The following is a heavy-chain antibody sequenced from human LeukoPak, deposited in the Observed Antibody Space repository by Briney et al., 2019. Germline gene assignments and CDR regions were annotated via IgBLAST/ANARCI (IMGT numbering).Heavy chain of an antibody. CDR3: ASIGYSYGYPSNWFDP. J-gene: IGHJ5*02. CDR2: ISSSGSTI. V-gene: IGHV3-11*01. Sequence: KSGGSLRLSCAASGFTVSSNYMSWVRQAPGKGLEWVSYISSSGSTIYYADSVKGRFTISRDNAKNSLYLQMNSLRAEDTAVYYCASIGYSYGYPSNWFDPWGQGTLVTVSS. D-gene: IGHD5-18*01. CDR1: GFTVSSNY.